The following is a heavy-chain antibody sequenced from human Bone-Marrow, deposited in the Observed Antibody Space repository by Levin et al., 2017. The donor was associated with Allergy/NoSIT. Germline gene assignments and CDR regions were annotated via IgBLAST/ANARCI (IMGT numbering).Heavy chain of an antibody. Sequence: PSETLSLTCAVYGGSFSGYYWSWIRQPPGKGLEWIGEINHSGSTNYNPSLKSRVTISVDTSKNQFSLKLSSVTAADTAVYYCARARGITFGGVIVMYWWFDPWGQGTLVTVSS. V-gene: IGHV4-34*01. CDR1: GGSFSGYY. CDR2: INHSGST. D-gene: IGHD3-16*02. CDR3: ARARGITFGGVIVMYWWFDP. J-gene: IGHJ5*02.